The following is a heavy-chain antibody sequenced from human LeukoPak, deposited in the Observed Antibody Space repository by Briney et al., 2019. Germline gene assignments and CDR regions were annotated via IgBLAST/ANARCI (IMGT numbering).Heavy chain of an antibody. CDR1: GFTFTNYW. Sequence: GGSLRLSCAASGFTFTNYWMIWVRQAPGKGLEWVANINEDGSQKYCVGSVEGRFTISRDNAKNSLYLQMNSLRAEDTAVYYCASSTYSSSPSWGQGTLVTVSS. J-gene: IGHJ5*02. V-gene: IGHV3-7*01. D-gene: IGHD6-6*01. CDR2: INEDGSQK. CDR3: ASSTYSSSPS.